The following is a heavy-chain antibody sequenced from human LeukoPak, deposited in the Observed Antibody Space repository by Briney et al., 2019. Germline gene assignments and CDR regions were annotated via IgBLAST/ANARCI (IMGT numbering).Heavy chain of an antibody. J-gene: IGHJ6*03. CDR3: ARPNYYDSSGYYPRYYYYYYMDV. CDR1: GYTFTSYD. V-gene: IGHV1-8*01. D-gene: IGHD3-22*01. Sequence: ASVKVSCKASGYTFTSYDINWVRQATGQGLEWMGWMNPNSGNTGYAQKFQGRVTMTRNTSISTAYMELSSLRSEDAAVYYCARPNYYDSSGYYPRYYYYYYMDVWGKGTTVTISS. CDR2: MNPNSGNT.